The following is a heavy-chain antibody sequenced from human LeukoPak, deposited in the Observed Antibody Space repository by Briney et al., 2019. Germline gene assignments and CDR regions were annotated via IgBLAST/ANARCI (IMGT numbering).Heavy chain of an antibody. CDR3: AKDEASGSYFDY. CDR2: ISGSGGST. CDR1: GFTFSSYA. Sequence: PGGSLRLSCAASGFTFSSYAMSWVRQAPGKGLEWVSAISGSGGSTYYAGSVKGRFTISRDNSKNTLYLQMNSLRAEDTAVYYCAKDEASGSYFDYWGQGTLVTVSS. D-gene: IGHD1-26*01. V-gene: IGHV3-23*01. J-gene: IGHJ4*02.